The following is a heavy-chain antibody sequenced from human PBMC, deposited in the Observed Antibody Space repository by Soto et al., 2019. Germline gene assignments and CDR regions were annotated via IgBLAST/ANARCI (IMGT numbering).Heavy chain of an antibody. J-gene: IGHJ4*02. CDR2: ISNDGSKK. CDR1: GFTFSNYG. D-gene: IGHD3-3*01. V-gene: IGHV3-30*03. Sequence: QVQLVESGGGVVQPGRSLRLSCAASGFTFSNYGIHWVRQAPGKGLEWVALISNDGSKKYCAASVKGRFTISRDNSKNTLYLQMNSLRTEDTAVYYCARDRADDFWSGYVPSGYWGQGTLVTVSS. CDR3: ARDRADDFWSGYVPSGY.